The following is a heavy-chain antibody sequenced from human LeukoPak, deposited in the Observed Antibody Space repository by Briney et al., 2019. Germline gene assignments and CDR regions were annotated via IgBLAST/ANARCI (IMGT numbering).Heavy chain of an antibody. CDR2: INHSVST. CDR1: GFTFSSYS. D-gene: IGHD2-8*01. Sequence: GSLRLSCAASGFTFSSYSMNWVGQAPGKGLEWIGEINHSVSTNYNPSLKSRVTISVDTSKNQLSLKLSSVTAADTAVYYCARGTRDIVLMVYAISRSRWFDPWGQGTLVTVSS. J-gene: IGHJ5*02. V-gene: IGHV4-34*01. CDR3: ARGTRDIVLMVYAISRSRWFDP.